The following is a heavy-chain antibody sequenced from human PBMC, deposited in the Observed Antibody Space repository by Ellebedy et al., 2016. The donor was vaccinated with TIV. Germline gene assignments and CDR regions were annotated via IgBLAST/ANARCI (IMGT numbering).Heavy chain of an antibody. CDR2: ISWNSGTI. V-gene: IGHV3-9*01. CDR3: AGPAAIGTKTFDY. J-gene: IGHJ4*02. Sequence: SLKISCAASGFTFDDYAMHWVRQAPGKGLEWVSGISWNSGTIGYADSVKGRFTISRDNAKNSLYLQMNSLRAEDTAVYYCAGPAAIGTKTFDYWGQGTLVTVSS. D-gene: IGHD2-2*01. CDR1: GFTFDDYA.